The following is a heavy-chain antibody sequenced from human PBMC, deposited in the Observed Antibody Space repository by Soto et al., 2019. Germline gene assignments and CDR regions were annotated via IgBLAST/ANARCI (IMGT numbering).Heavy chain of an antibody. Sequence: EVQLVESGGGLIQPGGSLRLSCAASGFTVSSNYMSWVRQAPGKGLEWVSVIYSGGSTYYADSVKGRFIISRDNSKNTLYLQMNSLRAEDTAVYYCARVGRWSGYYGGYYYYGMDVWGQGTTVTVSS. J-gene: IGHJ6*02. CDR2: IYSGGST. D-gene: IGHD3-3*01. CDR3: ARVGRWSGYYGGYYYYGMDV. V-gene: IGHV3-53*01. CDR1: GFTVSSNY.